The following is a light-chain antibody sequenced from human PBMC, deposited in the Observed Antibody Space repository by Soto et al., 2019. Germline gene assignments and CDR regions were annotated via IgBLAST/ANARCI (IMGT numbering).Light chain of an antibody. CDR1: SEDVGGYNY. CDR2: EVT. V-gene: IGLV2-14*01. CDR3: SSYTSSNTLV. J-gene: IGLJ1*01. Sequence: QSALTQPASVSGSPGQSITMSCSGTSEDVGGYNYVSWYHHHPGKAPKLLIYEVTNRPSGLSDRFSGSKSGNTASLTISGLQAEDEADYCSSYTSSNTLVFGTGTKVTVL.